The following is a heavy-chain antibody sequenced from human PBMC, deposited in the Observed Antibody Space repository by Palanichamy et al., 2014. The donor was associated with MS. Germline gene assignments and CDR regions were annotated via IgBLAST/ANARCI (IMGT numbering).Heavy chain of an antibody. J-gene: IGHJ4*02. D-gene: IGHD2-2*01. CDR1: GGSISSTSYY. CDR2: IYYTGST. CDR3: ARLYCTSATCSHFDD. Sequence: QLQLQESGPGLVKPSETLSLTCTVSGGSISSTSYYWGWIRQPPGKGLEWIGSIYYTGSTYYSLSLKSRVTISVDTSKNQFSLRVNSVTAADTAVYYCARLYCTSATCSHFDDWGQGTLVTVSS. V-gene: IGHV4-39*01.